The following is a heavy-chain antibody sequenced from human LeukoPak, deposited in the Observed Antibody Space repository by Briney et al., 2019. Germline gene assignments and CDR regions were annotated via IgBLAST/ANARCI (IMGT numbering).Heavy chain of an antibody. CDR3: VRYVVYGSGICYFDY. D-gene: IGHD3-10*01. Sequence: SETLSLTCGVSGGSIDSTNYWSWVRQAPGRGLEWIAMINYSESTYYNPSLKSRVTISVDTSKNQFSLKLSSVTAADTAVFYCVRYVVYGSGICYFDYWGQGTLVTVSS. J-gene: IGHJ4*02. CDR1: GGSIDSTNY. V-gene: IGHV4-39*01. CDR2: INYSEST.